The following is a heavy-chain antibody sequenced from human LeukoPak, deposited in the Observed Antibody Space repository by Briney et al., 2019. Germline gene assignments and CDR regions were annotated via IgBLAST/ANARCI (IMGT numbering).Heavy chain of an antibody. Sequence: GGSLRLSCAASGFTFSSYWMSWVRQAPGKGLEWVANIKQDGSEKYYVDSVKGRFTISRDNAKNSLYLQMNSLRAEDTAVYYCARATRPYRYISSWYYFDYWGQGTLVTVSS. CDR1: GFTFSSYW. V-gene: IGHV3-7*01. CDR3: ARATRPYRYISSWYYFDY. J-gene: IGHJ4*02. CDR2: IKQDGSEK. D-gene: IGHD6-13*01.